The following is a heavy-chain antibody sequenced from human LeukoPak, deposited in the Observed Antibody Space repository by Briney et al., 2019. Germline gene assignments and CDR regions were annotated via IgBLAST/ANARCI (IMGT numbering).Heavy chain of an antibody. J-gene: IGHJ6*03. CDR1: SGAISTCY. Sequence: SDTLSLTCTVYSGAISTCYWNWVRQAPGKGLEWIGNIYYTGTTKYNPSLKSRVTISVDTSKNQFSLKLSSVTAADTAVYSCARGEWELGYYMDVWGKGTTVTISS. CDR2: IYYTGTT. CDR3: ARGEWELGYYMDV. D-gene: IGHD1-26*01. V-gene: IGHV4-59*07.